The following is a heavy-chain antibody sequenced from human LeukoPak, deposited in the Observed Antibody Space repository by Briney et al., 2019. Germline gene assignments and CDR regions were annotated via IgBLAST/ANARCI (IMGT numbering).Heavy chain of an antibody. V-gene: IGHV4-59*01. CDR1: GGSISSYY. CDR2: IYYSGST. J-gene: IGHJ4*02. Sequence: PSETLSLTCTASGGSISSYYWSWIRQPPGKGLEWIGYIYYSGSTNYNPSPKIRVTISVDTSKNQFSLKLSSVTAADTAVYYCARFYSSGCDYWGQGTLATVSS. CDR3: ARFYSSGCDY. D-gene: IGHD6-19*01.